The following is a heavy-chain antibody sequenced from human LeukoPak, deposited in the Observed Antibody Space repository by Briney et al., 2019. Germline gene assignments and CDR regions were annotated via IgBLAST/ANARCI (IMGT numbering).Heavy chain of an antibody. CDR2: ISGSCGST. D-gene: IGHD3-3*01. V-gene: IGHV3-23*01. J-gene: IGHJ5*02. Sequence: GGSLRLSCAASGFTFSSYAMSWVRQAPGKGLEWVSAISGSCGSTYYADSVKGRFTISRDNSKNTLYLRMNSLRAEDTAVYYCAKDPYYDFWSGYRVDNWFDPWGQGTLVTVSS. CDR1: GFTFSSYA. CDR3: AKDPYYDFWSGYRVDNWFDP.